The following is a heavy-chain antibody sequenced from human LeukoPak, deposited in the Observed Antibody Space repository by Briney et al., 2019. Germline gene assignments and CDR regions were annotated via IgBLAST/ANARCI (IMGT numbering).Heavy chain of an antibody. Sequence: GGSLRLSCAASGFAFNNYWMSWVRQAPGKGLEWVANIKEDGSARNYVDSVKGRFTISTDNAKNSLYLQMNSLRAEDTAVYYCARGYGDYVKAWYFDLWGRGTLVTVSS. D-gene: IGHD4-17*01. V-gene: IGHV3-7*01. CDR1: GFAFNNYW. CDR3: ARGYGDYVKAWYFDL. J-gene: IGHJ2*01. CDR2: IKEDGSAR.